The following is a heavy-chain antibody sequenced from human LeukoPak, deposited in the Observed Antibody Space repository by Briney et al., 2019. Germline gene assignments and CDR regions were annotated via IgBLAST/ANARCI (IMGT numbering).Heavy chain of an antibody. CDR3: ARGRLARSPYFDY. CDR1: GFTFNNYG. V-gene: IGHV3-30*02. Sequence: GGSLRLSCAASGFTFNNYGMHWVRQAPGKGLEWVAFIRYDGSNTYYADSVKGRFTISRDNSKNTLYLHMNRLRAEDTAVYYCARGRLARSPYFDYWGQGTLVTVSS. J-gene: IGHJ4*02. D-gene: IGHD6-19*01. CDR2: IRYDGSNT.